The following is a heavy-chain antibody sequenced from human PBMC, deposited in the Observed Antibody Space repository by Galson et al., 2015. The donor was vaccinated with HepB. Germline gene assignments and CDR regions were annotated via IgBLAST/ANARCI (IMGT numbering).Heavy chain of an antibody. V-gene: IGHV5-51*01. CDR2: PYPGDSDT. J-gene: IGHJ4*02. D-gene: IGHD1-7*01. CDR1: GYSFATSW. Sequence: QSGAEVKKPGESLTISCTGSGYSFATSWIGWVRQMPGKGLELMGIPYPGDSDTRYSPSFQGQVTISADRSISTAYLQWSSLKASDTAMYYCARLTRGRNYSGYFDYWGQGTLVTVSS. CDR3: ARLTRGRNYSGYFDY.